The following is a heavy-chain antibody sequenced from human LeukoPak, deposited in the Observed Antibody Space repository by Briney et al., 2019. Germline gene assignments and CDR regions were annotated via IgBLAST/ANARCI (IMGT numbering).Heavy chain of an antibody. CDR3: ARHPYYDILTGYCVPNAFDI. J-gene: IGHJ3*02. CDR1: GYTFTSYG. D-gene: IGHD3-9*01. V-gene: IGHV1-18*01. Sequence: ASLKVSCKASGYTFTSYGICWVRHAPVQGLERMGWISAYNGNTNYAQKLQGRVTMTTDTSTSTAYMELRSLRSDDTAVYYCARHPYYDILTGYCVPNAFDIWGQGTMVTVSS. CDR2: ISAYNGNT.